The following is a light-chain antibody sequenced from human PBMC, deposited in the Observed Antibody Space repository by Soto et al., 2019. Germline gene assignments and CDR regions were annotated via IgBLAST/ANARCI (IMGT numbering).Light chain of an antibody. Sequence: DIQMTQSPSSVSASVGDRVSITCRASQGISNWLAWYQQKPGRAPKLLIYTGSSLQSGVPSRFSGTGSETDFTLTISSLQPEDVATYYRQQANSFPLPFGGGTKVEIK. CDR3: QQANSFPLP. J-gene: IGKJ4*01. CDR1: QGISNW. CDR2: TGS. V-gene: IGKV1-12*01.